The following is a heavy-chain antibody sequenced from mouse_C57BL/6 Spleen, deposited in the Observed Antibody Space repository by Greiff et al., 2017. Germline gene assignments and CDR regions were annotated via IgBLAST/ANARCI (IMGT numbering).Heavy chain of an antibody. V-gene: IGHV5-4*01. CDR2: ISDGGSYT. D-gene: IGHD1-1*01. CDR3: ARDRGYYYGSSYRVFYAMDY. CDR1: GFTFSSYA. J-gene: IGHJ4*01. Sequence: VQLQQSGGGLVKPGGSLKLSCAASGFTFSSYAMSWVRQTPEKRLEWVATISDGGSYTYYPDNVKGRFTISRDNAKNNLYLQMSHLKSEDTAMYYCARDRGYYYGSSYRVFYAMDYWGQGTSVTVSS.